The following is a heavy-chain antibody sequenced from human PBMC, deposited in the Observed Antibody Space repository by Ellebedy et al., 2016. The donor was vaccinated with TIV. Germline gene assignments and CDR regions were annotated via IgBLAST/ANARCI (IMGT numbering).Heavy chain of an antibody. V-gene: IGHV4-59*08. CDR2: FYHSGNT. CDR1: GGSISSYY. CDR3: ARQLGELLGYNWFDP. J-gene: IGHJ5*02. Sequence: SETLSLTCSVSGGSISSYYWTWIRQPPGKGLEWIAYFYHSGNTNYSPSLKSRVTISVDTSNNQFSLRLTPVTAADTAVYYCARQLGELLGYNWFDPWGQGTLVTVSS. D-gene: IGHD3-10*01.